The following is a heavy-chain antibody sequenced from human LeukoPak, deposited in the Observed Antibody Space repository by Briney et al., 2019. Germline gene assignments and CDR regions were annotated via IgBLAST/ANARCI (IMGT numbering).Heavy chain of an antibody. CDR3: ARERGGNSPFDS. CDR2: INPNSSVT. J-gene: IGHJ4*02. D-gene: IGHD4-23*01. Sequence: GASVKVFCKTSGYTFTGYYMHWVRQAPGQGLEWMGWINPNSSVTNYAQRFQGRVTMTRDTSISAAYMELRWLTSDDTAVYYCARERGGNSPFDSWGQGTLVTVSS. V-gene: IGHV1-2*02. CDR1: GYTFTGYY.